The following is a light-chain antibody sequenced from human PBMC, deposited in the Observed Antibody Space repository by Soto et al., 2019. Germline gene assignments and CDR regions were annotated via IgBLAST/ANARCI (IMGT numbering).Light chain of an antibody. Sequence: QSVLTQPTSVSVSPGQSITGSRTGNHNDIGTYDYVSWYQQHPGRAPRLLIYGVTTRPTGISDRFPASKSGLTASLTISGLQPEDEADYYCSSFTSDRIYVFGPGTKVTGL. J-gene: IGLJ1*01. CDR1: HNDIGTYDY. CDR2: GVT. CDR3: SSFTSDRIYV. V-gene: IGLV2-14*03.